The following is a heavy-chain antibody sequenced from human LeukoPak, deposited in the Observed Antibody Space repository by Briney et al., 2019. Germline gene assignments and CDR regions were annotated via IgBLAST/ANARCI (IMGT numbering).Heavy chain of an antibody. V-gene: IGHV3-74*01. CDR3: ARGPQRGAAANYYGMDV. Sequence: GSLILSCAVSGFTLSSYWMHWVRQAPGKGLVWVSRINSDGGNTIYADSVKGRFTISRDNAKSTLYLQMNSLRAEDTAVYYCARGPQRGAAANYYGMDVWGQGTTVTVSS. CDR2: INSDGGNT. J-gene: IGHJ6*02. CDR1: GFTLSSYW. D-gene: IGHD2-2*01.